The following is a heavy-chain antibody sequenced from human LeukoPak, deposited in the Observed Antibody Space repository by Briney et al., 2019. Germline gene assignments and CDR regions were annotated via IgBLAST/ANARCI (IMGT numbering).Heavy chain of an antibody. Sequence: ASEKVSCKASGYTFTGYYMHWVRQAPGQGLEWMGWINPNSGGTNYAQKFQGWVTMTRDTSISTAYMELSRLRSDDTAVYYCAINYYGSGSYGLDAFDIWGQGTMVTVSS. D-gene: IGHD3-10*01. J-gene: IGHJ3*02. CDR2: INPNSGGT. CDR3: AINYYGSGSYGLDAFDI. V-gene: IGHV1-2*04. CDR1: GYTFTGYY.